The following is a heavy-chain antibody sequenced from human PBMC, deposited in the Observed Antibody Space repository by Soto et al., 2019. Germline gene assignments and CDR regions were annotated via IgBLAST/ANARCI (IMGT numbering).Heavy chain of an antibody. CDR2: IYYSGST. Sequence: SETLSLTCIVSGGSTRSGYYYWSWIRQSPGKGLEWIGNIYYSGSTNYNPSLKSRVTISLDTSKNHFSLKLSSVTAADTAVYYCARHPQKMTYYDFWSGQGYMDVWGKGTTVTVSS. CDR1: GGSTRSGYYY. D-gene: IGHD3-3*01. V-gene: IGHV4-61*03. CDR3: ARHPQKMTYYDFWSGQGYMDV. J-gene: IGHJ6*03.